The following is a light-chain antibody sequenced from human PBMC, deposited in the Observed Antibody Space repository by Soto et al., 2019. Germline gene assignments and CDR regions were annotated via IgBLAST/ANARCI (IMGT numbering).Light chain of an antibody. Sequence: EIVLTQSPGTLSLSPGERATLSCRASQSVSSNLAWYQQRPGQAPRLLISGASSRATGIPDRFSGFGSGTDFTLIISRLEPEDFAVYYCQQYVSSPGTFGQGTKVDIK. CDR1: QSVSSN. CDR3: QQYVSSPGT. V-gene: IGKV3-20*01. CDR2: GAS. J-gene: IGKJ2*01.